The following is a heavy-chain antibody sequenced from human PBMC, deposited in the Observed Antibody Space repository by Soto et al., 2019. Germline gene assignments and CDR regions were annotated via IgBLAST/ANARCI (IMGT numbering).Heavy chain of an antibody. V-gene: IGHV4-31*03. CDR1: GGSMSSGAYY. J-gene: IGHJ4*02. CDR2: IYHTGNT. Sequence: SETLSLTCSVSGGSMSSGAYYWNWIRQHPVKGLEWIAYIYHTGNTYYNPSLRSRATISVDTSENQFSLKLTSVTDADTAVYYCASSYSGYLDNWGQGTLVTVSS. D-gene: IGHD3-22*01. CDR3: ASSYSGYLDN.